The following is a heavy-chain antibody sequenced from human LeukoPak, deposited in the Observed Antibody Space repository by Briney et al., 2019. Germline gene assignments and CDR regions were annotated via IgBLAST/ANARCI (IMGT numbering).Heavy chain of an antibody. J-gene: IGHJ4*02. D-gene: IGHD2-2*01. CDR2: ISAYTGNA. V-gene: IGHV1-18*01. Sequence: ASVKVSCKASGYTFTTFGITWVRQAPGQGLEWMGWISAYTGNAYYAPKFQGRLTITTDPSTTTGHKELTSLRSDDTAVYFCARVASTTCDCPDYFDFWGQGTRVTVSS. CDR1: GYTFTTFG. CDR3: ARVASTTCDCPDYFDF.